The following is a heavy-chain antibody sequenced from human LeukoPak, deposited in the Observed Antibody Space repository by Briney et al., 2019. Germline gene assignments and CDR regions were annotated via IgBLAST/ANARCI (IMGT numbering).Heavy chain of an antibody. Sequence: GGSLRLSCAVSGLTLSNYGMSWVRQAPGKGLEWVAGISDRGGSRNYADSVKGRFTISRDNPKNTLYLQMNSLRAEDTAVYFCAKRGVVIRVILVGFHKEAYYFDSWGQGALVTVSS. CDR3: AKRGVVIRVILVGFHKEAYYFDS. CDR1: GLTLSNYG. CDR2: ISDRGGSR. V-gene: IGHV3-23*01. J-gene: IGHJ4*02. D-gene: IGHD3-22*01.